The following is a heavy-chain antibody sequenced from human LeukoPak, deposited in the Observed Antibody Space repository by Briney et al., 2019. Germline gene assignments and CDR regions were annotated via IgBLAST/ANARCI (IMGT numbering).Heavy chain of an antibody. CDR1: GYTFTSYY. Sequence: ASVTVSCKASGYTFTSYYMHWVRQAPGQGLEWMGIINPSGGSTSYAQKFQGRVTMTRDMSTSTVYMELSSLRSEDTAVYYCARGPHDSADYYYYYMDVWGKGTTVTVSS. CDR2: INPSGGST. J-gene: IGHJ6*03. D-gene: IGHD3-3*01. CDR3: ARGPHDSADYYYYYMDV. V-gene: IGHV1-46*01.